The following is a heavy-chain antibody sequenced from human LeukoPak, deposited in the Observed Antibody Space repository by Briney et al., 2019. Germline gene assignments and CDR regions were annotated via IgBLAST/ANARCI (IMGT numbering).Heavy chain of an antibody. V-gene: IGHV3-74*01. Sequence: GGSLRLSCAASGFTFSTYWMHWVRQAPGKGLVWVSRTSADGVFSSYADSVKGRFSISRDNDNNTLYLQMNSLRSEDTAVYYCARDNRFFGHLVDYWGQGTLVTVSS. CDR1: GFTFSTYW. D-gene: IGHD2/OR15-2a*01. J-gene: IGHJ4*02. CDR2: TSADGVFS. CDR3: ARDNRFFGHLVDY.